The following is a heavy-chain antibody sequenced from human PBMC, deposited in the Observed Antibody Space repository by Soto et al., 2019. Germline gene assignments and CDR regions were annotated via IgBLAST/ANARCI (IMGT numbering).Heavy chain of an antibody. CDR1: GYSFTSYW. CDR3: ARNRYCSGGSCYDFDY. D-gene: IGHD2-15*01. Sequence: GESLKISCKGSGYSFTSYWIGWVRQMPGKGLEWMGIIYPGDSDTRYSPSFQGQVTISADKSISTAYLQWSSLKASDTAMYYCARNRYCSGGSCYDFDYWGQGTLVTVSS. CDR2: IYPGDSDT. J-gene: IGHJ4*02. V-gene: IGHV5-51*01.